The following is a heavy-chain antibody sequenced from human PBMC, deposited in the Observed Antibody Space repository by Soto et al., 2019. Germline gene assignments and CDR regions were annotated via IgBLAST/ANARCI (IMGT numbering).Heavy chain of an antibody. V-gene: IGHV3-53*01. Sequence: PGGALRVPCLVSGCAASASCMGRLRQSPGQGLERVAFLTANGDTRYAEPEKGRFTVSRDISKNTVLLHPNSVTVEDTGLYYCARDALGLDVCGQGTTVTVSS. CDR1: GCAASASC. J-gene: IGHJ6*02. CDR3: ARDALGLDV. CDR2: LTANGDT. D-gene: IGHD3-16*02.